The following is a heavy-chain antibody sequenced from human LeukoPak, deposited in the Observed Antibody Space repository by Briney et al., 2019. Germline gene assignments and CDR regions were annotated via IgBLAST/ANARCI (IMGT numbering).Heavy chain of an antibody. Sequence: PGGSLRLSCAASGFTFSSYYMSWIRQAPGKGLEWVSSISSSGSNIFYADSVKGRFTISRDNAKNSLYLQMNSLRVEDTAVYYCARKGAAPLFDSRGPGTLVTVSS. CDR1: GFTFSSYY. D-gene: IGHD6-25*01. V-gene: IGHV3-11*04. CDR2: ISSSGSNI. CDR3: ARKGAAPLFDS. J-gene: IGHJ5*01.